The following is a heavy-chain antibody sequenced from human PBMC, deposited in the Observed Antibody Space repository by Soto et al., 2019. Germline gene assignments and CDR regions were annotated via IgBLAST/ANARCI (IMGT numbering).Heavy chain of an antibody. V-gene: IGHV4-31*03. J-gene: IGHJ5*01. CDR1: GGSISSGGYY. CDR2: IYYSGST. CDR3: ARAERFPRSWFDS. Sequence: LSLTCTVSGGSISSGGYYWSWIRQHPGKGLEWIGYIYYSGSTYNPSLQSRVTISLDTTNNHFSLKMTSVAAADTAIYFCARAERFPRSWFDSWGQGTQVTVSS.